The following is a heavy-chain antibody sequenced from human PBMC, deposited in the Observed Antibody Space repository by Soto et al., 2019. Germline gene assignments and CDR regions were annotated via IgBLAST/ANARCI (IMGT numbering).Heavy chain of an antibody. Sequence: EVQLLEPGGGLVQPGGSLRLSCAASGFTFSSFFMSWVRQAPGKGLDWVSGIGANGGGTYYADSVKGRFIISRDNSKNTLYMQMNSVRAEDTAVYYCARDPNGDYLGAFDFWGQKTMVTVSS. CDR2: IGANGGGT. J-gene: IGHJ3*01. D-gene: IGHD4-17*01. CDR3: ARDPNGDYLGAFDF. CDR1: GFTFSSFF. V-gene: IGHV3-23*01.